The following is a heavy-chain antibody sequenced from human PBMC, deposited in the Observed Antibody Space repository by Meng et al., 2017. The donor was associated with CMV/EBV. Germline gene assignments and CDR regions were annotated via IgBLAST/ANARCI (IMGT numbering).Heavy chain of an antibody. Sequence: ASVKVSCKASGYTFTGYYMHWVRQAPGQGLEWMGWINPNSGNTGYAQKFQGRVTMTRNTSISTAYMELSSLRSEDTAVYYCARNGLPTPFWSGLGAPNWFDPWGQGTLVTVSS. CDR1: GYTFTGYY. CDR3: ARNGLPTPFWSGLGAPNWFDP. V-gene: IGHV1-8*02. CDR2: INPNSGNT. D-gene: IGHD3-3*01. J-gene: IGHJ5*02.